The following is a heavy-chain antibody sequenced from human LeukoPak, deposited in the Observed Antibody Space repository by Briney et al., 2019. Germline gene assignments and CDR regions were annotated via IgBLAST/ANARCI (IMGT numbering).Heavy chain of an antibody. CDR3: AATKTFGY. CDR2: ISYDGSNK. CDR1: GFTFSSYG. J-gene: IGHJ4*02. D-gene: IGHD1-26*01. Sequence: PGRSLRLSCVASGFTFSSYGMHWVRQAPGKGLEWVAVISYDGSNKHYVDSVKGRFTISRDNSKNTVHLQMNSLRVEDTAVYYCAATKTFGYWGQGTLVTVSS. V-gene: IGHV3-30*03.